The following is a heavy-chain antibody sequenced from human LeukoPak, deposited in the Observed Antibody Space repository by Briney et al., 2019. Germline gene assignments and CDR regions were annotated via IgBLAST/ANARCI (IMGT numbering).Heavy chain of an antibody. CDR1: GFTFDRFA. D-gene: IGHD2-15*01. Sequence: GGSLRLSCAASGFTFDRFAMHWVRQGPGKGLEWVSSINWDSGSKGYADSVKGRFTISRDNAKNSLYLQMNSLRAEDTALYYCTKGGWEEYMGVGYYYGMDVWGQGTTVTVSS. CDR2: INWDSGSK. V-gene: IGHV3-9*01. CDR3: TKGGWEEYMGVGYYYGMDV. J-gene: IGHJ6*02.